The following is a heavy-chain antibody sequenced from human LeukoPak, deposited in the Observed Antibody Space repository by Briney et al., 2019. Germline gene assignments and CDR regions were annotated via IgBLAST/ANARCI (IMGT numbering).Heavy chain of an antibody. D-gene: IGHD6-13*01. Sequence: PSETLSLTCTVSGGSISSYYWSWIRQPPGKGLEWIGYIYYSGSTNYNPSLKSRVTISVDTSKNHFSLKLNSVTAADTALYYCARSAAHGNWFDSWGQGSLVTVSS. CDR3: ARSAAHGNWFDS. V-gene: IGHV4-59*08. CDR1: GGSISSYY. CDR2: IYYSGST. J-gene: IGHJ5*01.